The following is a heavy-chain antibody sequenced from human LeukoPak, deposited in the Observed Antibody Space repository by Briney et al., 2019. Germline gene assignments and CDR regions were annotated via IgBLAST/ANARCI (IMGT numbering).Heavy chain of an antibody. CDR2: INTYNGNT. CDR3: ARDLGGVSPAAGIDY. V-gene: IGHV1-18*01. J-gene: IGHJ4*02. D-gene: IGHD2-2*01. CDR1: GYTFTSYG. Sequence: ASVKVSCKASGYTFTSYGINWVRQAPGQGLEWMGWINTYNGNTNYAPKLQGRVTMTIDTSTSTAYMDLRSLRSDDTAVYHCARDLGGVSPAAGIDYWGQGTLVTVSS.